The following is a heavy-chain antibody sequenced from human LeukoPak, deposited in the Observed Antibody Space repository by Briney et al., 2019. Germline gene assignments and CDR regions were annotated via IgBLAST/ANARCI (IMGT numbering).Heavy chain of an antibody. CDR1: GFTFSSYA. J-gene: IGHJ3*02. CDR3: AKGIVSTPGWLSEIDAFDI. Sequence: GGSLRLSCAASGFTFSSYAMSWVRQAPGKGLEWVSAISGSGGSTYYADSVKGRFTISRDNSKNTLYLQMNSLRAEDTAVYYCAKGIVSTPGWLSEIDAFDIWGQGTMVTVSS. D-gene: IGHD3-22*01. V-gene: IGHV3-23*01. CDR2: ISGSGGST.